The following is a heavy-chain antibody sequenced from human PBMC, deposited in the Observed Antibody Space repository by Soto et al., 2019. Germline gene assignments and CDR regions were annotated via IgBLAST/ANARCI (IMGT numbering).Heavy chain of an antibody. CDR1: GYTFIDYY. CDR2: INPSSGGT. CDR3: ARDQGYDCAAAYCHALSGLDV. Sequence: QVQLLQSGAEVKKPGASVNVSCTASGYTFIDYYMHWVRQAPAQGLAWMGWINPSSGGTHYAQKFQGRVAMTRDTSISIVYMELGRLKSDDTAMYYCARDQGYDCAAAYCHALSGLDVWGQGTRVTVSS. J-gene: IGHJ6*02. D-gene: IGHD3-16*01. V-gene: IGHV1-2*02.